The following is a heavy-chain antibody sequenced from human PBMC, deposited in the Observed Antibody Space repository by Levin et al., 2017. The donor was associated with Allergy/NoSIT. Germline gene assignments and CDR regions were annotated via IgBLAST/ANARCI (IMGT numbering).Heavy chain of an antibody. J-gene: IGHJ4*02. CDR1: GFVFSTCS. Sequence: GESLKISCAASGFVFSTCSMNWVRLAPGKGLEWVSSISSSSSFIDYAESVKGRFTISRDNAKNSLYLQMNSLRAEDTAVYFCARDLTVYYDSSGYYPFDYWGLGTQVTVSS. CDR2: ISSSSSFI. V-gene: IGHV3-21*01. CDR3: ARDLTVYYDSSGYYPFDY. D-gene: IGHD3-22*01.